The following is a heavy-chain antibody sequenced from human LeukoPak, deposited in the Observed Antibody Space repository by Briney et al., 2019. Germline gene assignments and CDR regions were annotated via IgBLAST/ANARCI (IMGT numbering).Heavy chain of an antibody. Sequence: SETLSLTCTVSGGSISSSSYYWGWIRQPPGKGLEWIGSIYYSGSTYYNPSLKSRVTISVDTSKNQFSLKLSSVTAADTAVYYCARRGSRWLHLDYWGQGTLVTVSS. J-gene: IGHJ4*02. CDR3: ARRGSRWLHLDY. D-gene: IGHD5-24*01. CDR1: GGSISSSSYY. CDR2: IYYSGST. V-gene: IGHV4-39*07.